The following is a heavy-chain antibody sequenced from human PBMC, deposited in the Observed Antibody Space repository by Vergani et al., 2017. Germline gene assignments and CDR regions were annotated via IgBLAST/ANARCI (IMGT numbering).Heavy chain of an antibody. CDR1: GFTFSSYA. D-gene: IGHD6-19*01. Sequence: EVQLLESGGGLVQPGGSLRLSCAASGFTFSSYAMSWVRQAPGKGLEGVGFIRSKAYGGTTEYAASVKGRFTISRDDSKSIAYLQMNSLTTEDTAVYYCTIEGYSSGWCVDYWGQGTLVTVSS. CDR2: IRSKAYGGTT. CDR3: TIEGYSSGWCVDY. J-gene: IGHJ4*02. V-gene: IGHV3-49*04.